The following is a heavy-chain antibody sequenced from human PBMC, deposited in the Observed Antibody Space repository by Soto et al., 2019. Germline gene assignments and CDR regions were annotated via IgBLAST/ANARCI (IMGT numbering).Heavy chain of an antibody. Sequence: SETLSLTCSVSGDSISTVDYFWAWIRQPPGQALEYIGYIYKSATTYYNPSFESRVAISLDTSKSQFSLNVTSVTAADTAVYFRASGRYCVACRYSPHRYAYRVPGTWVTV. CDR1: GDSISTVDYF. D-gene: IGHD3-16*01. J-gene: IGHJ4*02. CDR3: ASGRYCVACRYSPHRYAY. V-gene: IGHV4-30-4*01. CDR2: IYKSATT.